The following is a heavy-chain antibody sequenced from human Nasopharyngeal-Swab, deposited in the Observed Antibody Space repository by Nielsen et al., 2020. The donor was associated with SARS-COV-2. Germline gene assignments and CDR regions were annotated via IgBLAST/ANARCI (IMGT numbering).Heavy chain of an antibody. V-gene: IGHV1-69*01. CDR3: ARAYDFWSGYYTAFDY. D-gene: IGHD3-3*01. Sequence: WVGQAPGQGLEWMGGIIPIFGTANYAQKFQGRVTITADESTSTAYMELSSLRSEDTAVYYCARAYDFWSGYYTAFDYWGQGTLVTVPQ. CDR2: IIPIFGTA. J-gene: IGHJ4*02.